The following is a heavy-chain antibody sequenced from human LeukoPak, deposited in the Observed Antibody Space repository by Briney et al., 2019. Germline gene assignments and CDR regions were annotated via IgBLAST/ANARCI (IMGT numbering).Heavy chain of an antibody. D-gene: IGHD2-15*01. CDR3: AKVRGCSDGSCYIKYGMDV. J-gene: IGHJ6*02. CDR1: GXTFSSYG. Sequence: PGRSLRLSCAASGXTFSSYGMYWVRQAPGKGREWVAVISHDGSTKYYADSVKGRFTISRDNSKNTLYLEMNSLRAEDTAVYYCAKVRGCSDGSCYIKYGMDVWGQGTTVTVSS. V-gene: IGHV3-30*18. CDR2: ISHDGSTK.